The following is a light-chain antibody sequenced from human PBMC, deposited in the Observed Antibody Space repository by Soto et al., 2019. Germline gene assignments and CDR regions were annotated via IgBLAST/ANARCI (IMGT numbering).Light chain of an antibody. CDR2: SHS. CDR3: AAWDDSLNGYV. Sequence: QSVVTQPPSASGTPGQRVTFSCSGSSSNVGGNSVNWYQHLPGAAPKLLIYSHSQRPSGVPDRFSGSKSGTSASLAISGLQSDDEADYYCAAWDDSLNGYVFGTGTKVTVL. V-gene: IGLV1-44*01. J-gene: IGLJ1*01. CDR1: SSNVGGNS.